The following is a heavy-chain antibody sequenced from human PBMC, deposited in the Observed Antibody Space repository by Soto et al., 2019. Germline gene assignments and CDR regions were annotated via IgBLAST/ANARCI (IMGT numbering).Heavy chain of an antibody. Sequence: SETLSLTCTVSGGSIKNANYYWSWIRQLPGKGLEWIGYIYHSGRTYCNPSLKSRVTISVDTSKNQFSLNLTSVTAADTAVYYCARDGNYGLVDYWGQGTLVTVSS. J-gene: IGHJ4*02. CDR2: IYHSGRT. CDR3: ARDGNYGLVDY. V-gene: IGHV4-31*03. CDR1: GGSIKNANYY. D-gene: IGHD3-10*01.